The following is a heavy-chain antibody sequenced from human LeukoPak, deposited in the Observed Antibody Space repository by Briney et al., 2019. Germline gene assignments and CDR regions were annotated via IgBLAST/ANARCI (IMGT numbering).Heavy chain of an antibody. J-gene: IGHJ6*03. V-gene: IGHV4-59*01. Sequence: SETLSLTCTVSGGSISSYYWSWIRQPPGKGLEWIGYIYYSGSTNYNPSLKSRVTISVDTSKNQFSLKLSSVTAADTAVYYCATAIEYDFWSGYPYYYMDVWGKGTTVTVSS. CDR3: ATAIEYDFWSGYPYYYMDV. CDR2: IYYSGST. CDR1: GGSISSYY. D-gene: IGHD3-3*01.